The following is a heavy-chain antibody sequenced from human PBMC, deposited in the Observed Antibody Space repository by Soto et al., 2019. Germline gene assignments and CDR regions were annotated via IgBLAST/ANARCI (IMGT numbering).Heavy chain of an antibody. CDR1: GFTFSSYA. Sequence: QVQLVESGGGVVQPGRSLRLSCAASGFTFSSYAMHWVRQAPGKGLEWGAVISYDGSNKYYADSVKGRFTISRDNSKNTLYLQMNSLRAEDTAVYYCATYYYGSGSYFDDYWGQGTLVTVSS. CDR3: ATYYYGSGSYFDDY. D-gene: IGHD3-10*01. V-gene: IGHV3-30-3*01. CDR2: ISYDGSNK. J-gene: IGHJ4*02.